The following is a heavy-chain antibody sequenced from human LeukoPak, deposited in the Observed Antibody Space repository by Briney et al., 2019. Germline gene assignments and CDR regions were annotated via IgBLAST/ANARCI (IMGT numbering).Heavy chain of an antibody. CDR2: INSDGSWT. D-gene: IGHD1-14*01. Sequence: GGSLRLSCAASGNYWIHWVRQVPGKGLVWVSHINSDGSWTSYADSVKGRFTISKDNAKNTVYLQMNSLRAEDTAVYYCARVWAQTGGYFDYWGQGTLVTVSS. J-gene: IGHJ4*02. CDR3: ARVWAQTGGYFDY. CDR1: GNYW. V-gene: IGHV3-74*01.